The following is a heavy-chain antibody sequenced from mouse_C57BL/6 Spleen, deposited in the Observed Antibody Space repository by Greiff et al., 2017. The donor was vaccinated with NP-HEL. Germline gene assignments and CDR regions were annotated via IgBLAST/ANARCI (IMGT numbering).Heavy chain of an antibody. J-gene: IGHJ1*03. CDR3: AGTTVGYFDV. D-gene: IGHD1-1*01. Sequence: QVQLQQPGAELVKPGASVKLSCKASGYTFTSYWMQWVKQRPGQGLEWIGEIDPSDSYTNYNQKFKGQATLTVDTSSSTAYMQLSSLTSEDSAVYYCAGTTVGYFDVWGTGTTVTVSS. V-gene: IGHV1-50*01. CDR2: IDPSDSYT. CDR1: GYTFTSYW.